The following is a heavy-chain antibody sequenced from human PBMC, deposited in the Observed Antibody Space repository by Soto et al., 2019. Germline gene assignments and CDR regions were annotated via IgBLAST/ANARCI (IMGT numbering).Heavy chain of an antibody. J-gene: IGHJ6*02. CDR1: GGSITSSY. Sequence: SETRSLTCTVAGGSITSSYWSWIRRPPGKGLEWIAYIYDTGISGYTPSTSYNPSLKSRVTMSVDTSKSQFSLKLTSVTAADTAVYYCARGEDAFFYYGLDVWGQGITVTVSS. CDR2: IYDTGISGYTPST. V-gene: IGHV4-59*01. CDR3: ARGEDAFFYYGLDV.